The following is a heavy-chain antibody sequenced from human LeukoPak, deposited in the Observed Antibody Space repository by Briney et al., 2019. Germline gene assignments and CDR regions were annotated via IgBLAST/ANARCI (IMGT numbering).Heavy chain of an antibody. CDR2: VDPEDGET. J-gene: IGHJ6*03. CDR3: ARQRRWFGELLDYYYYMDV. CDR1: GYTFTDYY. D-gene: IGHD3-10*01. V-gene: IGHV1-69-2*01. Sequence: ATVKISCKVSGYTFTDYYMHWVQQAPGKGLEWMGLVDPEDGETIYAEKFQGRVTITADTSTDTAYMELSSLRSEDTAVYYCARQRRWFGELLDYYYYMDVWGKGTTVTVSS.